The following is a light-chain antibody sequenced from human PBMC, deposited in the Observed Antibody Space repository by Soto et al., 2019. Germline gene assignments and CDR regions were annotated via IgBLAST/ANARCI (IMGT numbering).Light chain of an antibody. CDR1: QAVSSSF. V-gene: IGKV3-20*01. Sequence: DIVLTQSPGTLSLSPGQRATLSCRASQAVSSSFLAWYQQRPGQAPRLVIYGTSTRATGIPDRFSGSGYGTDFSLTISGLEPEDFAVYHCQHYGSSLTWTLGQGTKVDLK. CDR3: QHYGSSLTWT. CDR2: GTS. J-gene: IGKJ1*01.